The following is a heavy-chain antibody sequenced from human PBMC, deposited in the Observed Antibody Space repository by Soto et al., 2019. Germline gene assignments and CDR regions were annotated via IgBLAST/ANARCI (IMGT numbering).Heavy chain of an antibody. V-gene: IGHV3-30*18. J-gene: IGHJ4*02. CDR1: GFSSTGSA. D-gene: IGHD5-18*01. CDR2: IPHDGINT. Sequence: QVQLVESGGGVVQPGRSWRPSCPASGFSSTGSAWHWSRQAPAKGRGWVALIPHDGINTYYADSVWGRLTISRDNSKNTLYLQMNSLRAEDTALYYCAKDRRGYNYGTYFDHWGQGTLVTV. CDR3: AKDRRGYNYGTYFDH.